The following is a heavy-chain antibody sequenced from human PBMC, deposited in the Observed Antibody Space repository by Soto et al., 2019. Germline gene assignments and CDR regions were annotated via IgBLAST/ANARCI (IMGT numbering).Heavy chain of an antibody. D-gene: IGHD6-13*01. J-gene: IGHJ1*01. CDR1: GFTFSTYA. CDR2: SSGGGGTT. CDR3: AKDQAGAGTISTDFQD. Sequence: EVQLLESGGGLVQPAGSLRLSCAASGFTFSTYAMSWVRQAPGKGLEWVSGSSGGGGTTYYADSVKGRFTISRDNSNNTVYMQENSLRAEDTAVYYCAKDQAGAGTISTDFQDWGQGTLVTVSS. V-gene: IGHV3-23*01.